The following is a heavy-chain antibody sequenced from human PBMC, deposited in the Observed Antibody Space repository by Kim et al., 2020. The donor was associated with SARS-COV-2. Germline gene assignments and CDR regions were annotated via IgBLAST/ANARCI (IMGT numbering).Heavy chain of an antibody. CDR3: ARDPRNGDSGGDY. V-gene: IGHV3-53*01. D-gene: IGHD4-17*01. J-gene: IGHJ4*02. Sequence: YADSVKGRLTISRDNSKNTLYLQMNSLRAEDTAVYYCARDPRNGDSGGDYWGQGTLVTVSS.